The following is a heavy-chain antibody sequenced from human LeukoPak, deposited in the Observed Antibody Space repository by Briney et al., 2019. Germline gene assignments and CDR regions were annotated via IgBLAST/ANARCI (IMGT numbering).Heavy chain of an antibody. CDR2: ISYSGTP. Sequence: NPSETLSLTCNVSGGSINTASYYWTWIRQPPGKGLEWIGYISYSGTPYYNPSLNSRVTISLDTSKNQFSLRLNSVTAADTAMYYCARDRYGDFEDYWGQGTLVTVSS. CDR3: ARDRYGDFEDY. CDR1: GGSINTASYY. J-gene: IGHJ4*02. D-gene: IGHD4-17*01. V-gene: IGHV4-30-4*08.